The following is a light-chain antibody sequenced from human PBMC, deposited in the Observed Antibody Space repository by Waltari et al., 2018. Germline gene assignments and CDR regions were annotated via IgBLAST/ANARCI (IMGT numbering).Light chain of an antibody. CDR2: WAS. Sequence: DILMTQSPNSLAVSLGGRSTISYKSTQSLLFNPNNKNFLAWYQHKPSQPPRLLISWASTRESGVPYRFRGSGSGTDFTLTIDSLQAEDVAVYFCQQYFTSLVTFGGGTKLELK. J-gene: IGKJ4*01. CDR1: QSLLFNPNNKNF. CDR3: QQYFTSLVT. V-gene: IGKV4-1*01.